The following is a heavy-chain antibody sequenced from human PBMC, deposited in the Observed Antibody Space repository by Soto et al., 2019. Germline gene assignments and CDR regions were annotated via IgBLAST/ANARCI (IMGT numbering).Heavy chain of an antibody. CDR3: ARDGLGGNSPGMDV. Sequence: SETLSLTCTVSGGSISRGGYYWSWIRQHPGKGLEWIGYIYYSGSTYYNPSLKSRVTISVDTSKNQFSLKLSSVTAADTAVYYRARDGLGGNSPGMDVWGQGTTVTVSS. CDR2: IYYSGST. D-gene: IGHD2-21*02. J-gene: IGHJ6*02. V-gene: IGHV4-31*03. CDR1: GGSISRGGYY.